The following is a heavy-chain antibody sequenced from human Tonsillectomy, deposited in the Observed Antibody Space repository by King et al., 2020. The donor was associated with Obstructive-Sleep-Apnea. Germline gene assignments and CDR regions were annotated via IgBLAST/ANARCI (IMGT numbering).Heavy chain of an antibody. CDR3: ARVSRVTWSGFYYGMDV. J-gene: IGHJ6*02. D-gene: IGHD3-3*01. CDR1: GGSISSYY. Sequence: VQLQESGPGLVKPSETLSLTCTVSGGSISSYYWSWIRQPPGKGLEWIGFISYSGSTNYNPSLKSRVTISVDTSKNQFSLKLGSVTAADTAVYYCARVSRVTWSGFYYGMDVWGQGTTVTVSS. V-gene: IGHV4-59*01. CDR2: ISYSGST.